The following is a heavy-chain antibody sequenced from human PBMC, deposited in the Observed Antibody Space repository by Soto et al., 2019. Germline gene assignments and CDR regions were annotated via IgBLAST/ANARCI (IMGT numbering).Heavy chain of an antibody. J-gene: IGHJ4*02. D-gene: IGHD2-8*02. V-gene: IGHV1-69*06. CDR1: GGTFNNYA. CDR2: IIPISGTT. Sequence: QVQLVQSGAEVKRPESSMKVSCKPSGGTFNNYALNWVRQAPGQGLEWMGAIIPISGTTQYAQKFQGRVTITADKSTSTVYMDLSSLRSEDTAVYYCARWGGLSCSGAVCFKKPFDYWGQGTLVTVSS. CDR3: ARWGGLSCSGAVCFKKPFDY.